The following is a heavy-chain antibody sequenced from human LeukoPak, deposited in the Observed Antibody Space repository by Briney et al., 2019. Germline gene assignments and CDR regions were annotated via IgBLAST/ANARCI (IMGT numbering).Heavy chain of an antibody. D-gene: IGHD1-26*01. Sequence: GRSLRLSCAASGFTFSSYGMHWVRQAPGKGLEWVAVIWYDGSNKYYADSVKGRFTISRDDSKNTLYLQMNSLRAEDTAVYYCARDLLQFDYWGQGTLVTVSS. CDR3: ARDLLQFDY. V-gene: IGHV3-33*01. CDR1: GFTFSSYG. J-gene: IGHJ4*02. CDR2: IWYDGSNK.